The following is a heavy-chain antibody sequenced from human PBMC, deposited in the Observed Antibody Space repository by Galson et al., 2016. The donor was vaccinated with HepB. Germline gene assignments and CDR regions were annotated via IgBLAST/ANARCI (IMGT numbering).Heavy chain of an antibody. CDR1: GFSLSTSGEG. CDR3: GHINYYDSSDYYIGGGVFDY. D-gene: IGHD3-22*01. J-gene: IGHJ4*02. V-gene: IGHV2-5*02. CDR2: IYWDDDK. Sequence: PALVQPTQTLTLTCTFSGFSLSTSGEGVGWIRQPPGQALEWLALIYWDDDKRYSPSLKSRLTITKDTSKNQVVLTMTNMDPVDTATYYCGHINYYDSSDYYIGGGVFDYWGQGTLVTVSS.